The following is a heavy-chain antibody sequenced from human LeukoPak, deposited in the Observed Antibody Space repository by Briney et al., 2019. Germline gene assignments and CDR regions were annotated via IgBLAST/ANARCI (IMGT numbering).Heavy chain of an antibody. CDR1: GYTFTGYC. Sequence: ASVTVSCKASGYTFTGYCMHWGLHPPAQGLEWMGWINPNSSGTNYAQKFQGRVTMTRDTSISTAYMELSRRRSDDTAVYYCASSIVYCSSSSCYFEWGQGTLVTVSS. CDR2: INPNSSGT. J-gene: IGHJ4*02. V-gene: IGHV1-2*02. CDR3: ASSIVYCSSSSCYFE. D-gene: IGHD2-2*01.